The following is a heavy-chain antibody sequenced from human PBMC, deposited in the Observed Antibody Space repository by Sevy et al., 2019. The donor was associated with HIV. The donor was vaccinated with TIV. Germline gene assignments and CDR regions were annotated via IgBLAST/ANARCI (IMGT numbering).Heavy chain of an antibody. J-gene: IGHJ5*02. Sequence: ASVKVSCKASGYTFTSYGISWVRQAPGQGLEWMGWISAYNGNTNYAQKLQGRVTMTTDTSTSTAYMELRSLRSDDTAMYYCAREMAGAGGLRYCSSTSCHSRGWFDPWGQGTLVTVSS. CDR1: GYTFTSYG. CDR3: AREMAGAGGLRYCSSTSCHSRGWFDP. V-gene: IGHV1-18*01. D-gene: IGHD2-2*01. CDR2: ISAYNGNT.